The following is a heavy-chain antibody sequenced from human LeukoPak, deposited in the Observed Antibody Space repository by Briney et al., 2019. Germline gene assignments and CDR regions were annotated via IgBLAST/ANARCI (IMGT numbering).Heavy chain of an antibody. Sequence: SETLSLTCTVSGDSVSSYYWSWIRQPPGKGPEWIGYVFYRGNADSNPSLNGRVTMSVDTSKNLFSLKLASVTAADTAVYYCARYSNYFDYWGQGTLVTVSS. D-gene: IGHD2-21*01. CDR2: VFYRGNA. CDR1: GDSVSSYY. CDR3: ARYSNYFDY. J-gene: IGHJ4*02. V-gene: IGHV4-59*02.